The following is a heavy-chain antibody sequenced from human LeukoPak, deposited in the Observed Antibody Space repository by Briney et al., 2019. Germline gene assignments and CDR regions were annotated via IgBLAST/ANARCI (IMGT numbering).Heavy chain of an antibody. CDR1: GYTFTSYD. Sequence: LGASVKVSCKASGYTFTSYDINWVRQATGQGLEWMGWMNPNSGNTGYAQKFQGRVTMTRNTSISTAYMELSSLRSEDTAVYYCARGRGSSWYVYYCYGMGVWGQGTTVTVSS. V-gene: IGHV1-8*01. CDR2: MNPNSGNT. J-gene: IGHJ6*02. CDR3: ARGRGSSWYVYYCYGMGV. D-gene: IGHD6-13*01.